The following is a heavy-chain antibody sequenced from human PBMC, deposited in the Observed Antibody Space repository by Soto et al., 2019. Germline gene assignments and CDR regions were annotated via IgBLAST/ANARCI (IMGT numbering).Heavy chain of an antibody. Sequence: QITLKESGPTLVKPTQTLTLTCTFSGFSLSTSGVAVGWIRQPPGEALEWLALISSYDDKRYSPSLKSRLTITKDTSKNQVVLTMTNMDPVDTATYYCAHSRPGVLAAYSRYWGQGILVTVSS. CDR2: ISSYDDK. V-gene: IGHV2-5*01. CDR1: GFSLSTSGVA. D-gene: IGHD2-15*01. J-gene: IGHJ4*02. CDR3: AHSRPGVLAAYSRY.